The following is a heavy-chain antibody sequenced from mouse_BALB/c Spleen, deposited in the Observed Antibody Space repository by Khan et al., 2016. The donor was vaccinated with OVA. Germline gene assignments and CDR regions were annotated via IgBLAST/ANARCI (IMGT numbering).Heavy chain of an antibody. CDR3: ARQNNRGPASGH. CDR1: GHSITSKHA. Sequence: EVQLQESGPGLVQPSQSLSLTCTVTGHSITSKHAWSCIRQFPGNKLEWMGHISYSGSTNYNPSLKSRIPVTRDTSENPFFLQLSSVTTEDTATYCSARQNNRGPASGHWGHGTS. CDR2: ISYSGST. V-gene: IGHV3-2*02. D-gene: IGHD6-1*01. J-gene: IGHJ4*01.